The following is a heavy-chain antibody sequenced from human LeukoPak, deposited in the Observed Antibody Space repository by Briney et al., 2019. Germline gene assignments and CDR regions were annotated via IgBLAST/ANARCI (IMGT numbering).Heavy chain of an antibody. V-gene: IGHV4-59*08. D-gene: IGHD3-16*01. Sequence: PSETLSLTCTVSGGSISSYYWSWIRQPPGKGLEWIGYIYYSGSTNCNPSLKSRVTISIDTSKNQFSLKVNSVTAADTAVYYCARHGGYNFDYWGQGTLVAVSS. CDR2: IYYSGST. CDR3: ARHGGYNFDY. CDR1: GGSISSYY. J-gene: IGHJ4*02.